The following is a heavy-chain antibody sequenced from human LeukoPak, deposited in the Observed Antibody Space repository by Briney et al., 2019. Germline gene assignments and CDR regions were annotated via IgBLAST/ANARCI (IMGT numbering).Heavy chain of an antibody. J-gene: IGHJ3*02. V-gene: IGHV1-58*01. CDR3: AAATGAPAGSYAFDI. CDR1: GFTFSTSA. Sequence: ASVTVSCKASGFTFSTSAVQWVRQARGQHLEWVGWIVVGSENTNYAQKFQERVTITRDVSTSTAYMEVNSLRSEDTAVYYCAAATGAPAGSYAFDIWGQGTMVTVSS. CDR2: IVVGSENT. D-gene: IGHD1-14*01.